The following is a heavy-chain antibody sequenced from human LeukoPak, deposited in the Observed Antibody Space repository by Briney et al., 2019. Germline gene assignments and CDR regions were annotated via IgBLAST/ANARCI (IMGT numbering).Heavy chain of an antibody. V-gene: IGHV1-46*01. J-gene: IGHJ4*02. CDR3: ARHPAYCGGDC. D-gene: IGHD2-21*01. CDR1: GYTFTSYF. Sequence: ASVKVSCKASGYTFTSYFIHWVRQAPAQGLEWMGIINPGTGGTTYAQNSQGRVTMTSDTSTSTAYMELTSLRSDDTAVYYCARHPAYCGGDCWGQGTLVTVSS. CDR2: INPGTGGT.